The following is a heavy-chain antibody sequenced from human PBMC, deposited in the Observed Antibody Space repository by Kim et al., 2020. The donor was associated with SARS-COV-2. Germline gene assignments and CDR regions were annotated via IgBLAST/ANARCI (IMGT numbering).Heavy chain of an antibody. D-gene: IGHD3-16*02. CDR3: AREDFGFGGVINR. J-gene: IGHJ4*02. Sequence: YAVSVKSRITINPDTSKNQFSLQLNSVTPEDTAVYYCAREDFGFGGVINRWGQGTLVTVSS. V-gene: IGHV6-1*01.